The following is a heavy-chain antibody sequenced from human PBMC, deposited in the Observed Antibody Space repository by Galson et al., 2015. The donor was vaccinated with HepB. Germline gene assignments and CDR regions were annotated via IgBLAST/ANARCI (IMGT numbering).Heavy chain of an antibody. Sequence: QSGAEVKKPAESLKISCKGSGYSFTSYWIGWVRQMPGKGLEWMGIIHPGDSAIRYSPSSQGPVSISADKSISTAYLEWSSLKASDTAMYYCARFLSSGSLFGFDIWGQGTLVTVSS. V-gene: IGHV5-51*01. CDR1: GYSFTSYW. CDR2: IHPGDSAI. D-gene: IGHD3-22*01. CDR3: ARFLSSGSLFGFDI. J-gene: IGHJ3*02.